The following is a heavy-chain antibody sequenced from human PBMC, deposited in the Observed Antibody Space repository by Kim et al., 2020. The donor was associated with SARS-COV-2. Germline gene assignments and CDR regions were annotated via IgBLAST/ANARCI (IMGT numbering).Heavy chain of an antibody. J-gene: IGHJ4*01. CDR3: ARLYCTTTHCYHFDY. CDR1: GFTLSDYS. Sequence: GGSLRLSCAASGFTLSDYSMNWVRQAPGRGLEWVSYISTAGATKFYVDSVKGRFSISRDNAENSLSLQMNSLRDEDTAVYYCARLYCTTTHCYHFDYWG. CDR2: ISTAGATK. D-gene: IGHD2-2*01. V-gene: IGHV3-48*02.